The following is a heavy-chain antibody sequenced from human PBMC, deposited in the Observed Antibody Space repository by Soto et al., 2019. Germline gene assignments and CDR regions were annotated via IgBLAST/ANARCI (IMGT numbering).Heavy chain of an antibody. D-gene: IGHD2-21*02. CDR2: ISTYNGNT. J-gene: IGHJ5*02. CDR1: GYTFTSYG. V-gene: IGHV1-18*01. Sequence: QVQLVQSGTEVKKPGASVKVSCKASGYTFTSYGITWVRQAPGQGLEWMGWISTYNGNTKYAQKLQGRVTMTTDTSTSTAYRELRSLRSDDTAVYYCGRDHRGGNSGGRFDPWGQGTLVTVSS. CDR3: GRDHRGGNSGGRFDP.